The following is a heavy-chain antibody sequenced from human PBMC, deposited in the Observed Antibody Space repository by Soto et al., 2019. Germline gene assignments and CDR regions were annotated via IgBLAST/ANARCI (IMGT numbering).Heavy chain of an antibody. D-gene: IGHD6-6*01. CDR3: ARGGGFIAARPLGGIASYFDY. J-gene: IGHJ4*02. Sequence: SETLSLTCAVYGGSFSGYYWSWIRQPPGKGLEWIGEINHSGSTNYNPSLKSRVTISVDTSKNQFSLKLSSVTAADTAVYYCARGGGFIAARPLGGIASYFDYGGQGPLVTVSS. V-gene: IGHV4-34*01. CDR2: INHSGST. CDR1: GGSFSGYY.